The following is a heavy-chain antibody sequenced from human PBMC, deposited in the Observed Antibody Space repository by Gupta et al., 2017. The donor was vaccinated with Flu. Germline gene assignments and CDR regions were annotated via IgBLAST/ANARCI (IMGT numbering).Heavy chain of an antibody. D-gene: IGHD4-17*01. J-gene: IGHJ6*03. V-gene: IGHV3-15*01. CDR2: IKSKTEGGTT. Sequence: EVQLVESGGGLVKPGGSLRLSCAASGFTFSNAWMSWVRQAPGKGLEWVGRIKSKTEGGTTDYAAPVKGRFTISRDDSKNTLYLQMNSLKTEDTAVYYCTTDPWSEVTTGYYYYYYYMDVWGKGTTVTVSS. CDR1: GFTFSNAW. CDR3: TTDPWSEVTTGYYYYYYYMDV.